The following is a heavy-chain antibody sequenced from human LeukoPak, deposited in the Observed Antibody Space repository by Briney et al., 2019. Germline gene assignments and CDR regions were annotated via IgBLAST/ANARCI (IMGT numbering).Heavy chain of an antibody. CDR2: ISGDGSDT. V-gene: IGHV3-74*01. J-gene: IGHJ4*02. D-gene: IGHD7-27*01. Sequence: SGGSLRLSCAASGFTFSTYWMHWVRQAPGKGLVWVSRISGDGSDTRYADSVKGRFIISRDNAKNTLYLQLNGLRAEDTAVYYCARDFDWGSGHWGQGALVTASS. CDR3: ARDFDWGSGH. CDR1: GFTFSTYW.